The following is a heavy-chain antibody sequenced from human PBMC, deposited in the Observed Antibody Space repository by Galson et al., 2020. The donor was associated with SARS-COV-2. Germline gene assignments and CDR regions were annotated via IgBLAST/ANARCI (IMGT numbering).Heavy chain of an antibody. CDR1: GFNFKDYA. CDR2: ITARSTNT. Sequence: TGGSLRLSCAASGFNFKDYAMNWVRQVPGKGLEWISVITARSTNTYFADSVKGRFAISRDNSKNTLFLEMNGLRADDTALYYCARDRSYNGGNSLGYLDYWGQGTLVTVSS. CDR3: ARDRSYNGGNSLGYLDY. D-gene: IGHD1-1*01. V-gene: IGHV3-23*01. J-gene: IGHJ4*02.